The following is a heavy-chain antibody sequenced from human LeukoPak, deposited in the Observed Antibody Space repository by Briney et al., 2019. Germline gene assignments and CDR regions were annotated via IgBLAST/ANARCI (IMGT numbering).Heavy chain of an antibody. D-gene: IGHD5-12*01. CDR3: ARGARSGYSGYDYMAAVAGTFDY. J-gene: IGHJ4*02. V-gene: IGHV4-59*01. CDR2: IYYSGST. Sequence: SETLSLTCAVYGGSFSGYYWSWIRQPPGKGLEWIGYIYYSGSTNYNPSLKSRVTISVDTSKNQFSLKLSSVTAADTAVYYCARGARSGYSGYDYMAAVAGTFDYWGQGTLVTVSS. CDR1: GGSFSGYY.